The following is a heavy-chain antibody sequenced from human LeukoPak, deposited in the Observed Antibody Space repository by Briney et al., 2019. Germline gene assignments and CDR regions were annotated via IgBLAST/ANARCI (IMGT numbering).Heavy chain of an antibody. D-gene: IGHD6-13*01. J-gene: IGHJ4*02. CDR1: GFTFSTYD. CDR2: ISGSGGST. Sequence: HPGGSLRLSCAASGFTFSTYDMSWVRQAPGKGLEWVSAISGSGGSTYYADSVKGRFTISRDNSKNTLYLQMNSLRAEDTAVYYCAKDHRIAAGHFDYWGQGTLVTVSS. CDR3: AKDHRIAAGHFDY. V-gene: IGHV3-23*01.